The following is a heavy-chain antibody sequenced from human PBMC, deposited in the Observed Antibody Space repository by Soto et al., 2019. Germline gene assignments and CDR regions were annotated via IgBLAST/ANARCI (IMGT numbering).Heavy chain of an antibody. CDR2: IHHGGST. J-gene: IGHJ5*02. CDR1: GDSITSYNW. Sequence: QVQLQESGPGLVKPSGTLSLTCAVSGDSITSYNWWSWVRQPPGKGLEWIGVIHHGGSTNYNPSLTSRVNISVDKSKNQFSLKLNSVTAADTAVYYCARAAVVNNWFDPWGQGTLVTVSS. CDR3: ARAAVVNNWFDP. D-gene: IGHD2-21*01. V-gene: IGHV4-4*02.